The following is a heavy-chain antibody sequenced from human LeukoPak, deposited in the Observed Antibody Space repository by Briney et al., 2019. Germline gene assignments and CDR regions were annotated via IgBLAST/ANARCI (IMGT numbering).Heavy chain of an antibody. CDR3: ARDPHLHSLYYFDY. CDR2: ISYDGSNE. J-gene: IGHJ4*02. CDR1: GFTFSSYA. Sequence: GRSLRLSCAASGFTFSSYAIHWVRQAPGKGLEWVAVISYDGSNEYYADSVKGRFTISRDNSKKTLYLQMNSLRAEDTAVYYCARDPHLHSLYYFDYWGQGTLVTVSS. V-gene: IGHV3-30*04. D-gene: IGHD5-18*01.